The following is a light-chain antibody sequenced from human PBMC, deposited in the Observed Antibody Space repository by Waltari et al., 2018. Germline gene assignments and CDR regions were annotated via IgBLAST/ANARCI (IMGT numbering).Light chain of an antibody. CDR3: SSYISGVTLYV. J-gene: IGLJ1*01. Sequence: QSALTQSASVSGSPGQSITIPCTGTSSDVGASNYVSWYQQHPGKAPKLLIYDVTKRPSVVSRRFSGSKSGNTASLTISGLQAEDEADYYCSSYISGVTLYVFGTGTKVTVL. CDR2: DVT. V-gene: IGLV2-14*03. CDR1: SSDVGASNY.